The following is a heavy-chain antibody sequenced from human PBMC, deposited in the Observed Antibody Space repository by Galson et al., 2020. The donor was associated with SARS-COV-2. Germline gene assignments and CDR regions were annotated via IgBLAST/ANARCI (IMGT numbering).Heavy chain of an antibody. CDR3: VRPYYYNSGRSQYYFDS. CDR2: IYYNGYT. V-gene: IGHV4-39*01. D-gene: IGHD3-10*01. J-gene: IGHJ4*02. Sequence: SASLSPTCTVSGASVRGGPDYWGWIRQPPGKGLEWIGSIYYNGYTYFSPTLRSRVSISVDASKNQFSLKLTSVTAADTAVYYCVRPYYYNSGRSQYYFDSWGQGTLVTVSS. CDR1: GASVRGGPDY.